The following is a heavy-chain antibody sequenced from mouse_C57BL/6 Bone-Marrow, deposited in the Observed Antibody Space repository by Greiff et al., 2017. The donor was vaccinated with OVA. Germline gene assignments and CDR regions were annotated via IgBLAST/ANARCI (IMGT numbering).Heavy chain of an antibody. CDR2: IWSDGST. Sequence: QVHVKQSGPGLVAPSQSLSITCTVSGFSLTSYGVHWVRQPPGKGLEWLVVIWSDGSTTYNSALKSRLSISKDNSKSQVFLKMNSLQTDDTAMYYCARQGSNYPYYYAMDYWGQGTSVTVSS. CDR1: GFSLTSYG. CDR3: ARQGSNYPYYYAMDY. V-gene: IGHV2-6-1*01. D-gene: IGHD2-5*01. J-gene: IGHJ4*01.